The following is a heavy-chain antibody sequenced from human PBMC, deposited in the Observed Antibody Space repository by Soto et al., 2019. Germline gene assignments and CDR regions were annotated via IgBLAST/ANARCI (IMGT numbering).Heavy chain of an antibody. V-gene: IGHV3-30*18. D-gene: IGHD6-6*01. Sequence: PGGSLILSCAASGFTFSSYGMHWVRQAPGKGLEWVAVISYDGSNKYYADSVKGRFTISRDNSKNTLYLQMNSLRAEDTAVYYCAKALSRSSSSEVFDYYYYYGMDVWGQGTTVTVSS. CDR2: ISYDGSNK. CDR3: AKALSRSSSSEVFDYYYYYGMDV. CDR1: GFTFSSYG. J-gene: IGHJ6*02.